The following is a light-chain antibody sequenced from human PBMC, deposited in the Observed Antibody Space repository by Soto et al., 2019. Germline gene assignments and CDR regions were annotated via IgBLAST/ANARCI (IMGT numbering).Light chain of an antibody. CDR2: DAS. CDR3: QQYNDWPPQVT. CDR1: QFVSSY. V-gene: IGKV3-15*01. J-gene: IGKJ1*01. Sequence: EIVMTQSPATLSASPGERATLSCRASQFVSSYLAWYQQRPGQAPRLLIYDASTRAIGIPARFGGSGSGTEFTLTISSLQSEDFAVYYCQQYNDWPPQVTFGQGPRWISN.